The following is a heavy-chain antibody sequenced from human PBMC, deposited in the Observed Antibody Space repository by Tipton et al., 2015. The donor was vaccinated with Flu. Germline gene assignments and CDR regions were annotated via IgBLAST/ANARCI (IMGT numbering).Heavy chain of an antibody. CDR2: IHRSRTT. J-gene: IGHJ5*02. D-gene: IGHD4-11*01. V-gene: IGHV4-39*07. CDR3: ARRDYSNYVSQPKNWFDL. CDR1: GGSIGSGGDY. Sequence: TLSLTCTVSGGSIGSGGDYWSWIRQHPGKGLEWIATIHRSRTTYYKPSLKSRVTISVDKSKNQFSLQMGSVTAADTAMYFCARRDYSNYVSQPKNWFDLWGQGILVTVSA.